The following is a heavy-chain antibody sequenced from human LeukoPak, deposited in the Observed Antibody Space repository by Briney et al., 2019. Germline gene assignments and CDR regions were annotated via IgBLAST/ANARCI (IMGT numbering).Heavy chain of an antibody. D-gene: IGHD6-13*01. Sequence: GASVKVSCKASGYIFTSYDINWVRQAPGQGLEWVGWIYPKNDKTGYAEKFQGRVTMTTDMSTNTAFMEMKNLTSDDTAVYFCARKLSGYSNGWYPDYWGQGTLVIVSS. CDR1: GYIFTSYD. V-gene: IGHV1-8*01. CDR2: IYPKNDKT. J-gene: IGHJ4*02. CDR3: ARKLSGYSNGWYPDY.